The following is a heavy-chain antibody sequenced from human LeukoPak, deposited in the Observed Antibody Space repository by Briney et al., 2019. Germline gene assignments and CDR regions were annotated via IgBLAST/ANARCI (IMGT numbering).Heavy chain of an antibody. V-gene: IGHV1-18*01. Sequence: ASVKVSCKASGYTFTSYGISWVRQAPGQGLEWMGWISAYNGNTNYAQKLQGRVTMTTDTSTSTAYMELRSLRSDDTAVYYCARVIVGWLRYSSSWYGWFDPWGQGTLVTVSS. CDR2: ISAYNGNT. J-gene: IGHJ5*02. CDR3: ARVIVGWLRYSSSWYGWFDP. D-gene: IGHD6-13*01. CDR1: GYTFTSYG.